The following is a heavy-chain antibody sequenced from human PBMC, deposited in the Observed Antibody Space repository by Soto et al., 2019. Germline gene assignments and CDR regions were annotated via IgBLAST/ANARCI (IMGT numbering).Heavy chain of an antibody. CDR2: ISFDASNK. CDR1: GFNFRNYA. D-gene: IGHD6-6*01. Sequence: PGVSLRLSCAASGFNFRNYAMHWVRQAPGKGLEWVAVISFDASNKYYAGSVKGRFTISRDNSKDTLYLQMSSLTAEDTAVYYCARGGDIAVRPEGDYYSSVDVWGQGTTVTVSS. J-gene: IGHJ6*02. V-gene: IGHV3-30*04. CDR3: ARGGDIAVRPEGDYYSSVDV.